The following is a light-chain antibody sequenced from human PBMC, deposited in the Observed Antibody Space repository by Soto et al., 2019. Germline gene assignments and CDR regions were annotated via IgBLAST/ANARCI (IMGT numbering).Light chain of an antibody. Sequence: EIVLTQSPGTLSLSPGERATLFCRASQSVSNRYLAWYQQKAGQAPRLLIYAASTRATDIPDRFSGSASGTDFALTISRLEPEDFAVYFCQQYGNSFLTFGGGTKVEIK. CDR1: QSVSNRY. V-gene: IGKV3-20*01. CDR2: AAS. J-gene: IGKJ4*01. CDR3: QQYGNSFLT.